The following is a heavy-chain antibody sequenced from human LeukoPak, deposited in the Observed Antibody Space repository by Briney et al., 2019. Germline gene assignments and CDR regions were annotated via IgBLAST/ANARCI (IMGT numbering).Heavy chain of an antibody. J-gene: IGHJ5*02. CDR2: IYYSGST. Sequence: SETLSLTCTVSGGSISSSSYYWGWIRQPPGKGLEWIGSIYYSGSTYYNPSLKSRVTISVDTSKNQFSLKLSSVTAADTAVYYCARLHIYCSSTSCYGWSGNWFDPWGQGTLVTVSS. D-gene: IGHD2-2*01. CDR3: ARLHIYCSSTSCYGWSGNWFDP. CDR1: GGSISSSSYY. V-gene: IGHV4-39*01.